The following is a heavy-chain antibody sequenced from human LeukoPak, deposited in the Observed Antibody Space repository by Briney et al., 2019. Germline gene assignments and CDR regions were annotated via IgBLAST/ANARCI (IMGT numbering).Heavy chain of an antibody. CDR1: GFTFSGSA. CDR2: IRSKANSYAI. D-gene: IGHD3-10*02. Sequence: GGSLRLSCAASGFTFSGSAMHWVRQASGKGLEWVGRIRSKANSYAIAYAASVKGRFTISRDDSKNTAYLQMNSLKTEDTAVYYCTRQPPLALGSHYWGQGTLVTVSS. CDR3: TRQPPLALGSHY. J-gene: IGHJ4*02. V-gene: IGHV3-73*01.